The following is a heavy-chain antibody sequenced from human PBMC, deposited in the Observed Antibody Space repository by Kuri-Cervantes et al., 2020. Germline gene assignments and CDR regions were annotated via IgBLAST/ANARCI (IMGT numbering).Heavy chain of an antibody. CDR3: ARGGGGYSTSWYYFDQ. D-gene: IGHD6-13*01. CDR1: GFTVSSNY. J-gene: IGHJ4*02. CDR2: IYSGGST. V-gene: IGHV3-53*01. Sequence: GESLKISCAASGFTVSSNYMSWVRQAPGKVLECVSVIYSGGSTYYADSVKGRFTISRDNAKNSLYLQMNSLKAEDTAVYYCARGGGGYSTSWYYFDQWGQGTLVTVSS.